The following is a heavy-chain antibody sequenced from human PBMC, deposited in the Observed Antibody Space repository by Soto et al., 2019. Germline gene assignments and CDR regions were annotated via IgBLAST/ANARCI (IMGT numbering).Heavy chain of an antibody. CDR1: GYSFNNYL. CDR2: ISADNGNT. Sequence: QVKLVQSGAEVKKPGASVMVSCQASGYSFNNYLISWVRQAPVQGPEWVGWISADNGNTNYGQKFLGRVTMTTDTSTSTAYMDLRSLRSDDTAVYYCARVYYDSSGFYHEDHWGQGTLVTVSS. J-gene: IGHJ1*01. D-gene: IGHD3-22*01. CDR3: ARVYYDSSGFYHEDH. V-gene: IGHV1-18*01.